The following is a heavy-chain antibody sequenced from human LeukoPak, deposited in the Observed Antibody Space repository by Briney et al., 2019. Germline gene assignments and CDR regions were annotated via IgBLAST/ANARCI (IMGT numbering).Heavy chain of an antibody. CDR3: AKGSKLLVFTRDHYMHV. CDR1: GFTFSIYN. D-gene: IGHD3-9*01. CDR2: ISSSSGTI. J-gene: IGHJ6*03. Sequence: GGSLRLSCAASGFTFSIYNMNWVRQAPGKGLEWVSYISSSSGTIYYADSVKGRFTISRDNSKNTLYLQMNSLRAEDTALYYCAKGSKLLVFTRDHYMHVWGKGTTVTISS. V-gene: IGHV3-48*01.